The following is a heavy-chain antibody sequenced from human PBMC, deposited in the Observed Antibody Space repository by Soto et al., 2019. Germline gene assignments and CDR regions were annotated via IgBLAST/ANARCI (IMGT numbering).Heavy chain of an antibody. Sequence: GGSLRLSCAASGFTFSSYSMNWVRQAPGKGLEWVSSISSSSSYIYYADSVKGRFTISRDNAKNSLYLQMNSLRAEDTAVYYCATAPDFWSGYNPLLHFDYWGQGTLVTVSS. D-gene: IGHD3-3*01. CDR3: ATAPDFWSGYNPLLHFDY. V-gene: IGHV3-21*01. CDR2: ISSSSSYI. CDR1: GFTFSSYS. J-gene: IGHJ4*02.